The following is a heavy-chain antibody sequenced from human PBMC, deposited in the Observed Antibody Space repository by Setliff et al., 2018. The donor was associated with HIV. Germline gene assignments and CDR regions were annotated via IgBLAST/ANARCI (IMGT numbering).Heavy chain of an antibody. J-gene: IGHJ2*01. CDR3: ARGHHFYWYFDL. V-gene: IGHV1-18*01. CDR1: GYSFTTYG. Sequence: ASVKVSCKASGYSFTTYGISWVRQAPGQGLEWVGWINVYNGQTLYAQKVQDRITVTMDIPKDTAYMELRGLTPDDTAVYYCARGHHFYWYFDLWGPGTLVTVSS. CDR2: INVYNGQT.